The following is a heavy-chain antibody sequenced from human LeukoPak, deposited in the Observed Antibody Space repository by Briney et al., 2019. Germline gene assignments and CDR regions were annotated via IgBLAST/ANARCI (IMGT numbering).Heavy chain of an antibody. Sequence: RPGGSLRLSCSASGFKISEAWMSWVRQAPGKGLEWVGRSKSKTGGGTTDVAARGQGRFIVSRDESTSTLSLQLNSLEIEDTAIYYCTAGGVGTYSSDYWGQGTLVTVS. CDR1: GFKISEAW. CDR2: SKSKTGGGTT. V-gene: IGHV3-15*05. J-gene: IGHJ4*02. D-gene: IGHD1-26*01. CDR3: TAGGVGTYSSDY.